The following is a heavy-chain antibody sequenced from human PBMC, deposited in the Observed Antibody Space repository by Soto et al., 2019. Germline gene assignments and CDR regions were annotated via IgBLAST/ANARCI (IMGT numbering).Heavy chain of an antibody. Sequence: SVKVSCKASGGTFSSYRINWVRQAPGQGLEWVGGIVPIYRTADYAQKFQGRVTITADESARTYYMELRSLKSQDTAVYYCVRDSGAKLSSSWGQGTMVTLSS. CDR1: GGTFSSYR. V-gene: IGHV1-69*13. CDR3: VRDSGAKLSSS. CDR2: IVPIYRTA. D-gene: IGHD6-13*01. J-gene: IGHJ4*02.